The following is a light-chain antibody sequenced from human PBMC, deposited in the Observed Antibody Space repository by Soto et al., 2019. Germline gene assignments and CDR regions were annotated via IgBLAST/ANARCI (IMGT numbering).Light chain of an antibody. J-gene: IGKJ1*01. V-gene: IGKV3D-20*02. CDR2: AAS. Sequence: DIVLTQSPGTLSLSPGERVTLSCRASQSVSSSNLAWYQQKPAQAPRLLIYAASRRAPGIPDRFSGSGSGTDFTLTISSLEPDDFAVYYCQQRSNLWTFGQGTKVDIK. CDR3: QQRSNLWT. CDR1: QSVSSSN.